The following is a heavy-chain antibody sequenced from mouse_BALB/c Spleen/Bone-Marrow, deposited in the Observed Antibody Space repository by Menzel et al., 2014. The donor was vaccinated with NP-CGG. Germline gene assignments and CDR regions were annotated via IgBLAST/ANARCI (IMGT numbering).Heavy chain of an antibody. V-gene: IGHV5-15*02. J-gene: IGHJ1*01. CDR1: GFTFSDYG. D-gene: IGHD1-1*01. Sequence: EVMLVESGGGLVQPGGSRKLSCAASGFTFSDYGMAWVRQAPGKGPEWVAFISNLAYSIYYADTVTGRFTISRENAKNTLYLEMSSLRSEDTATYYCARDQVYYYGSSYGYFDVWGAGTTVTVSS. CDR2: ISNLAYSI. CDR3: ARDQVYYYGSSYGYFDV.